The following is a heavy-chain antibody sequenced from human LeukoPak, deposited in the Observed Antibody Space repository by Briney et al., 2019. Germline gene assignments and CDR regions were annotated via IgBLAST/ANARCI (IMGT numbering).Heavy chain of an antibody. CDR3: ARGTYYYGSGSPETGY. CDR1: GFTFSGYW. CDR2: IKQDGSEK. Sequence: GGSLRLSCVASGFTFSGYWMSWVRQAPGKGLEWMANIKQDGSEKYYVDSVKGRFTISRDNAKNSLYLQMNSLRVEDKAVYYCARGTYYYGSGSPETGYWGQGTLVTVSS. D-gene: IGHD3-10*01. J-gene: IGHJ4*02. V-gene: IGHV3-7*03.